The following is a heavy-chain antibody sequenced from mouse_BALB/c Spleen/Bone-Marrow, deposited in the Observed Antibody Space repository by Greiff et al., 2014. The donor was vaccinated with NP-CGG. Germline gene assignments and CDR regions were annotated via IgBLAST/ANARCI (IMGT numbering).Heavy chain of an antibody. J-gene: IGHJ1*01. V-gene: IGHV7-3*02. Sequence: LVESGGGLVQPGGSLRLSCATSGFTXXXYXMSXXXXXXXXXXXXXXXXRNKANGYTTEYSASVKGRFTISRDNSQSILYLXXXXXXAXDSATYYCAXXGXSFYWYFDVWGAGTTVTVSS. CDR3: AXXGXSFYWYFDV. CDR1: GFTXXXYX. CDR2: XRNKANGYTT. D-gene: IGHD1-1*01.